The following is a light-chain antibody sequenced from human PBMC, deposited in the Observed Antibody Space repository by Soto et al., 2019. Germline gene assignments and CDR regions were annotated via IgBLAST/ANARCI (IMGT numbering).Light chain of an antibody. CDR2: DAS. CDR1: QTISSW. CDR3: QHYNSYSAA. Sequence: DIQMTHSHSTLSASLGYIVTITCRSSQTISSWLAWYQQKPGKAPKLLIYDASSLKSGVPSRFSGSGSGTEFTLTISSLQPDDFATYHCQHYNSYSAAFGQGTKVDIK. J-gene: IGKJ1*01. V-gene: IGKV1-5*01.